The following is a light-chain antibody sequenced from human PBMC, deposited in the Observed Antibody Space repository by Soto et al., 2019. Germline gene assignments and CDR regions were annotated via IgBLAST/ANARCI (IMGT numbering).Light chain of an antibody. V-gene: IGKV3-15*01. CDR3: QQCNDSPPWT. CDR2: GAT. J-gene: IGKJ1*01. Sequence: EIVMTQSPATLSMSPGERATLSCRASQDVGSKLAWYQQKPGQAPRLLIYGATTRATGIPARFSGSGSGTQFTLTISSLQSEDFAVYYCQQCNDSPPWTFGQGTKVDIK. CDR1: QDVGSK.